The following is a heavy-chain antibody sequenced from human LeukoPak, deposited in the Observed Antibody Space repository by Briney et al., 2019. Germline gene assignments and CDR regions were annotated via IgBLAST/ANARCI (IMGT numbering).Heavy chain of an antibody. CDR3: ARGKVSSWYYEEAYYMDV. D-gene: IGHD6-13*01. Sequence: SETLSLTCAVYGGSFSGYYWSWIRQPPGKGLEWIGEINHSRSTNYNPSLKSRVTISVDTSKNQFSLKLSSVTAADTAVYYCARGKVSSWYYEEAYYMDVWGKGTTVTVSS. V-gene: IGHV4-34*01. CDR2: INHSRST. CDR1: GGSFSGYY. J-gene: IGHJ6*03.